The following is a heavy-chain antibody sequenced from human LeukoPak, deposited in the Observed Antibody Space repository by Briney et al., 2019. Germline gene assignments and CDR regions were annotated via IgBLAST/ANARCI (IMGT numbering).Heavy chain of an antibody. D-gene: IGHD6-13*01. V-gene: IGHV4-4*07. CDR3: ASGSSWCTENWY. CDR1: GGSISINY. J-gene: IGHJ4*02. CDR2: IYTSGST. Sequence: ETSETLSLTCTVSGGSISINYWNWVRQPAGKGLEWIGLIYTSGSTNYNPSLKSRVTISVDKSMNQFSLKLNSVTAADTAVYYCASGSSWCTENWYWGQGTLVTVA.